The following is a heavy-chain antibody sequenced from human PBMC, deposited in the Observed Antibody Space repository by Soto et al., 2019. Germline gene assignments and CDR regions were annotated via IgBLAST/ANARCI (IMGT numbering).Heavy chain of an antibody. CDR2: VFYTGFT. Sequence: SETLSLTCTVSGDSITRSNFYWGWLRQSPGKGPEWIGSVFYTGFTSYNPSLESRVSMSVDTSKNQFSLKVSGVSAADTAVYYCATSQKGYNWNYFDHWGQGALVTVSS. V-gene: IGHV4-39*01. D-gene: IGHD1-20*01. CDR3: ATSQKGYNWNYFDH. CDR1: GDSITRSNFY. J-gene: IGHJ4*02.